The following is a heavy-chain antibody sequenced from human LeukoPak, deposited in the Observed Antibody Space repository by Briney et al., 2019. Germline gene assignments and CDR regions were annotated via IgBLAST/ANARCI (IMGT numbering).Heavy chain of an antibody. D-gene: IGHD3-10*01. J-gene: IGHJ4*02. CDR3: ARDSVSGSIVY. CDR2: IYYSGST. Sequence: SETLSLTCTVPGGSISSYYWSWIRQPPGKGLEWIGYIYYSGSTNYNPSLKSRVTISVDTSKNQFSLKLSSVTAADTAVYYCARDSVSGSIVYWGQGTLVTVSS. V-gene: IGHV4-59*01. CDR1: GGSISSYY.